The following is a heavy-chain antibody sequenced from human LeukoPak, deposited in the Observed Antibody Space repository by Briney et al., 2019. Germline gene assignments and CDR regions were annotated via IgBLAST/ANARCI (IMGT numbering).Heavy chain of an antibody. J-gene: IGHJ4*02. Sequence: GGSLRLSCAASGFTFTDCFMGWIRQAPGKGLDWLSHISRLGDAIEYADSVKGRLIISRHNAKNSLFLQMHFLRAEDTAVYFCARVRRGGDSRYFDYWGKGALVTVS. D-gene: IGHD2-21*02. CDR2: ISRLGDAI. CDR1: GFTFTDCF. V-gene: IGHV3-11*01. CDR3: ARVRRGGDSRYFDY.